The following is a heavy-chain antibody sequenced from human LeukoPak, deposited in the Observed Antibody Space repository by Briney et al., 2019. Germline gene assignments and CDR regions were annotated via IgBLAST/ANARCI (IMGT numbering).Heavy chain of an antibody. CDR3: ASTDPRAYGTFDY. D-gene: IGHD2-21*01. V-gene: IGHV1-69*05. J-gene: IGHJ4*02. Sequence: SVKVSCKASGGTFSSYAISWVRQAPGQGLEWMGGIIPIFGTANYAQKFQGRVTITTDESTSTAYMELSSLRSEDTAVYYCASTDPRAYGTFDYWGQGTLVTVSS. CDR2: IIPIFGTA. CDR1: GGTFSSYA.